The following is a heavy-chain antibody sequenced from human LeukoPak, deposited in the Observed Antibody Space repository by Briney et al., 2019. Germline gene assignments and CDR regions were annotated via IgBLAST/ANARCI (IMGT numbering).Heavy chain of an antibody. CDR3: ATFRQSGGVDY. J-gene: IGHJ4*02. CDR2: IWYDGSNK. Sequence: GRSLRLSCAASGFTFSSYGMHWVRQAPGKGLEWVAVIWYDGSNKYYADSVKGRFTISRDNSKNTLFLQMSSLGAEDTAVYYCATFRQSGGVDYWGQGTLVTVSS. CDR1: GFTFSSYG. V-gene: IGHV3-33*01. D-gene: IGHD2-15*01.